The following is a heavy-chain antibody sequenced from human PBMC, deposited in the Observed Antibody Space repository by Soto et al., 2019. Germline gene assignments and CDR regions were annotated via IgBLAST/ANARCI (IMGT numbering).Heavy chain of an antibody. CDR3: ARSPYSVSYLAYFDY. Sequence: QVQLVESGGGVVQHGRSLRLSCAASGFTFSSYGMHWVRQAPGKGLEWVAVISYDGSNKYYADSVKGRFTISRDHSKNTLYLQMNRLRAEDTAVYYCARSPYSVSYLAYFDYWCQGTLVTVSS. CDR1: GFTFSSYG. D-gene: IGHD1-26*01. CDR2: ISYDGSNK. V-gene: IGHV3-30*03. J-gene: IGHJ4*02.